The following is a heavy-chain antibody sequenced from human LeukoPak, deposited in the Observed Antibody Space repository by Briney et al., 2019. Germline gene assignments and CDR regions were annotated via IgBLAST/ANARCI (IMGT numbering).Heavy chain of an antibody. CDR2: FDPEDGET. Sequence: ASVKVSCKVSGYTLTELSMHWVRQAPGKGLEWMGGFDPEDGETIYAQKFQGRVTMTEDTSTDTAYMELSSLRSEDTAVYYCARVDDREQQRDAFDLWGQGTMVTVSS. D-gene: IGHD6-13*01. V-gene: IGHV1-24*01. J-gene: IGHJ3*01. CDR1: GYTLTELS. CDR3: ARVDDREQQRDAFDL.